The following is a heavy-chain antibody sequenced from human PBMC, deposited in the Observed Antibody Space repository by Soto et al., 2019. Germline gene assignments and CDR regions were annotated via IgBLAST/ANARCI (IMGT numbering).Heavy chain of an antibody. CDR1: GFTFSAYW. V-gene: IGHV3-74*01. Sequence: GGSLRLSCAASGFTFSAYWMHWVRQAPGKGLVWVSRINSDGSGTTYADSVKGRFTISRDNAKNTLYLQMNSLRAEDTAVYYCAPSLDPSYTFDIWGQGTMVTV. D-gene: IGHD2-2*02. CDR3: APSLDPSYTFDI. CDR2: INSDGSGT. J-gene: IGHJ3*02.